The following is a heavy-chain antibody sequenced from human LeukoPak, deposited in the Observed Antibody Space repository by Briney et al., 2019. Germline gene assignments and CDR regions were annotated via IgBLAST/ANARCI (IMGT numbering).Heavy chain of an antibody. D-gene: IGHD2-2*01. J-gene: IGHJ3*02. CDR3: ATERSYNVVVPAAPGAFDI. CDR1: GYTLTELS. V-gene: IGHV1-24*01. CDR2: FDPEDGET. Sequence: ASVKVSCKVSGYTLTELSMHWVRQAPGKGLEWMGGFDPEDGETIYAQKFQGRVTMTEDTSTDTAYMELSSLRSEGTAVYYCATERSYNVVVPAAPGAFDIWGQGTMVTVSS.